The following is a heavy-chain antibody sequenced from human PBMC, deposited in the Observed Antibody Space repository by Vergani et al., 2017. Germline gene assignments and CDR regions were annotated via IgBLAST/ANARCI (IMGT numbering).Heavy chain of an antibody. Sequence: QVQLVQSGAEVRKPAASVKVSCKASGYTFTGYLMHWVRQAPGQGLEWMGWINPNGGGTNYAQKFQGRVTMTRDTTISTGYMELSRLRSDDTAVYYCATRYGDYDYYFDYWGQGTLVTVSS. CDR3: ATRYGDYDYYFDY. V-gene: IGHV1-2*02. CDR1: GYTFTGYL. J-gene: IGHJ4*02. D-gene: IGHD4-17*01. CDR2: INPNGGGT.